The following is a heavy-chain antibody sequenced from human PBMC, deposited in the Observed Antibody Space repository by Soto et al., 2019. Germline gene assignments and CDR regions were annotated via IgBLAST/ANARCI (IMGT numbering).Heavy chain of an antibody. J-gene: IGHJ4*02. D-gene: IGHD3-22*01. CDR1: GYTFTIYG. V-gene: IGHV1-18*04. Sequence: QVQLVQSGAEVKKPGASVKVSCKASGYTFTIYGISWVRQAPGQGLEWMGWISGYNGNTDYAQNLQDRVTLTTDASTSSVSMELRSLRSDATAVYYCARVDYYDSSGYYGYWGQGTLITVSS. CDR3: ARVDYYDSSGYYGY. CDR2: ISGYNGNT.